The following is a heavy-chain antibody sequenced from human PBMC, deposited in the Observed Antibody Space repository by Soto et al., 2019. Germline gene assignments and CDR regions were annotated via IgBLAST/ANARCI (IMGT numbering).Heavy chain of an antibody. CDR2: ISTYNGNT. CDR3: ARDAYGVYSY. CDR1: GYTFNNYG. V-gene: IGHV1-18*01. Sequence: QVQLVQSGGEVKKPGASVKVSCKASGYTFNNYGISWVRQAPGQGLEWMGWISTYNGNTNYAQKLQDRVTMTTYTSTSTAYMELRSLRSDDTDVYYCARDAYGVYSYWGQGTLVTVSS. J-gene: IGHJ4*02. D-gene: IGHD4-17*01.